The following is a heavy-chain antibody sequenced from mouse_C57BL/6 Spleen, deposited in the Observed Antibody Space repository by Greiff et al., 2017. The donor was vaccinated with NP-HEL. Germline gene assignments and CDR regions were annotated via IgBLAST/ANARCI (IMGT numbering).Heavy chain of an antibody. D-gene: IGHD1-1*01. CDR1: GYTFTSYW. CDR2: IDPSDSYT. CDR3: ARAYYYGSSSYWYFDV. V-gene: IGHV1-50*01. Sequence: VQLQQPGAELVKPGASVKLSCKASGYTFTSYWMQWVKQRPGQGLEWIGEIDPSDSYTNYNQKFKGKATLTVDTSSSTAYMQLSSLTSEDSAVYYCARAYYYGSSSYWYFDVWGTGTTVTVSS. J-gene: IGHJ1*03.